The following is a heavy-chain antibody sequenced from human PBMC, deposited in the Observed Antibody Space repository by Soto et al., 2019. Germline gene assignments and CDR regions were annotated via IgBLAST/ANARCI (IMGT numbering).Heavy chain of an antibody. CDR3: ARVVQYIFTGHTHNQQRIDAFDI. V-gene: IGHV4-34*01. D-gene: IGHD3-9*01. Sequence: SETLSLTCAVYGGSFSGYYWSWIRQPPGKGLEWIGEINHSGSTNYNPSLKSRVTISVDTSKNQFSLKLSSVTAADTAVYYCARVVQYIFTGHTHNQQRIDAFDIWGQGTMVTVSS. CDR2: INHSGST. J-gene: IGHJ3*02. CDR1: GGSFSGYY.